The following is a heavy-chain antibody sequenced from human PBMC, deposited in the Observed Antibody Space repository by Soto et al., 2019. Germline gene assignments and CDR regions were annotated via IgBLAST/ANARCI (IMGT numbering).Heavy chain of an antibody. CDR3: ARSQSYGDYGY. CDR1: GGSISGYY. CDR2: IYSSGST. V-gene: IGHV4-59*01. Sequence: LETLSLTSTVSGGSISGYYWSWIRQPPGKGLEWIGYIYSSGSTNYNPSLKSRVTISVDTSKNQFSLKLSSVTAADTAVYYCARSQSYGDYGYWGQGTLVTVSS. D-gene: IGHD4-17*01. J-gene: IGHJ4*02.